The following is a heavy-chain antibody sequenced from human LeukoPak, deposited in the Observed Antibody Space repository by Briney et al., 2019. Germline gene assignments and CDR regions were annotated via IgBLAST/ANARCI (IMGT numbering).Heavy chain of an antibody. CDR2: INHSGST. V-gene: IGHV4-39*07. D-gene: IGHD3-3*01. CDR1: GGSISSGGYY. Sequence: SETLSLTCTVSGGSISSGGYYWSWIRQPPGKGLEWIGEINHSGSTNYNPSLKSRVTISVDTSKNQFSLKLSSVTAADTAVYYCARGRITIFGVVSRKSWFDPWGQGTLVTVSS. J-gene: IGHJ5*02. CDR3: ARGRITIFGVVSRKSWFDP.